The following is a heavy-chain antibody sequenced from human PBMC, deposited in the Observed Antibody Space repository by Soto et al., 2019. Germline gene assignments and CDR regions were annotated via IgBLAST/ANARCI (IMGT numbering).Heavy chain of an antibody. D-gene: IGHD3-3*01. Sequence: QITLKESGPTLVKPTQTLTLTCTFSGFSLSTSGVGVGWIRQPPGKALEWLALIYWNDDKRYSPSLKRRLTNPKYTSKNQGVLTMTEMDPVETATYYCAHSIVPGWSGYLRYYYYYGMDVWGQGTTVTVSS. V-gene: IGHV2-5*01. CDR3: AHSIVPGWSGYLRYYYYYGMDV. CDR2: IYWNDDK. J-gene: IGHJ6*02. CDR1: GFSLSTSGVG.